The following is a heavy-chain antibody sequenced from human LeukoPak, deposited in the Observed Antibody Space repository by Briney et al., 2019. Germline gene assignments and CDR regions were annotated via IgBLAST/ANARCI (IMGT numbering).Heavy chain of an antibody. CDR1: GGSISSSSYY. V-gene: IGHV4-39*01. Sequence: SETLSLTCTVSGGSISSSSYYWGWIRQPPGKGLEWIGSIYYSGSTYYNPSLKSRVTISVDTSKNQFSLKLSSVTAADTAVYYRARHPHRFGELYYWGQGTLVTVSS. CDR2: IYYSGST. D-gene: IGHD3-10*01. CDR3: ARHPHRFGELYY. J-gene: IGHJ4*02.